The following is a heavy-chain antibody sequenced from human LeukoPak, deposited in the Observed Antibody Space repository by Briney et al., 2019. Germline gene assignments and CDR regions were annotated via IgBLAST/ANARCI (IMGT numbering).Heavy chain of an antibody. J-gene: IGHJ5*02. Sequence: HPGRSLRLSCAASGFTFSTFAMIWVRQPPGKGLEWVSSIFPSGGEIHYADSVRGRFTISRDNSKSTLSLQMNSLRAEDTAIYYCATYRQVLLPFGSWGQGTLVTVSS. CDR1: GFTFSTFA. D-gene: IGHD2-8*02. CDR2: IFPSGGEI. V-gene: IGHV3-23*01. CDR3: ATYRQVLLPFGS.